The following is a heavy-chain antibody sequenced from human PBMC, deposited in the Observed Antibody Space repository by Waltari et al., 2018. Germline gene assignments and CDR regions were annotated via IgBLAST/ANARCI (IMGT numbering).Heavy chain of an antibody. J-gene: IGHJ6*02. Sequence: QVQLVQSGAEVKKPGSSVKVSCKASGGTFSSYAISWVRQAPGQGIEWMGGIIPIFGTANYAQKFQGRVTITADESTSTAYMELSSLRSEDTAVYYCAREDYGDSGGDYYYYGMDVWGQGTTVTVSS. D-gene: IGHD4-17*01. V-gene: IGHV1-69*01. CDR3: AREDYGDSGGDYYYYGMDV. CDR2: IIPIFGTA. CDR1: GGTFSSYA.